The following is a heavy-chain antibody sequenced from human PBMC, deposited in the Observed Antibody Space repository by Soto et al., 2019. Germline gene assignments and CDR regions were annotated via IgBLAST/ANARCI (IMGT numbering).Heavy chain of an antibody. Sequence: PSETLSLTCTVSCGSISSYYWSWIRQSPGKGLEWIGYVYYSGTTKYNPSLKSRATISVDTSKNQFSLKLNSVTTADTAVYYCARDQQMGRIDAWGQGTLVTVSS. D-gene: IGHD3-10*01. J-gene: IGHJ5*02. CDR1: CGSISSYY. CDR2: VYYSGTT. V-gene: IGHV4-59*01. CDR3: ARDQQMGRIDA.